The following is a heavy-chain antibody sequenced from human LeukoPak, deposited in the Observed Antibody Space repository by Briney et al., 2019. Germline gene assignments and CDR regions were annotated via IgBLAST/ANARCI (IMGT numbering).Heavy chain of an antibody. CDR1: GYTLTELS. D-gene: IGHD3-3*01. J-gene: IGHJ6*02. CDR2: FDPEDGGT. Sequence: ASVKVSCKVSGYTLTELSMHWVRQAPGKGLEWMGGFDPEDGGTIYAQKFQGRVTMTEDTSTDTAYMELSSLRSEDTAVYYCATSTIFGVDPPYYYYGMDVWGQGTTVTVSS. CDR3: ATSTIFGVDPPYYYYGMDV. V-gene: IGHV1-24*01.